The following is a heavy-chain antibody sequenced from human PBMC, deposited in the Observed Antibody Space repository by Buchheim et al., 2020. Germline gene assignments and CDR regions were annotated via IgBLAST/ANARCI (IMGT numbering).Heavy chain of an antibody. J-gene: IGHJ4*02. Sequence: QVQLVESGGGVVQPGRSLRLSCAASGFTFSSYGMHWVRQAPGKGLEWVAVISYDGSNKYYADSVKGRFTISRDNSKNTLYLQMNSLRAEDTAVYYCAKSGIMAVAGIDYWSQGTL. CDR1: GFTFSSYG. D-gene: IGHD6-19*01. V-gene: IGHV3-30*18. CDR3: AKSGIMAVAGIDY. CDR2: ISYDGSNK.